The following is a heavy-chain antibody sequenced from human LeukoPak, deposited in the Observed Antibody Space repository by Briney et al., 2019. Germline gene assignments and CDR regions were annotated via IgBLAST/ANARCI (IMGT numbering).Heavy chain of an antibody. J-gene: IGHJ4*02. V-gene: IGHV4-59*12. CDR1: GGSISSYY. CDR3: ARRRIYSGSYL. Sequence: SETLSLTCTVSGGSISSYYWSWIRQPPGKGLEWIGYIYYSGSTNYNPSLKSRDTISVDTSKNQFSLKLSSVTAADTAVYYCARRRIYSGSYLWGQGTLVTVSS. D-gene: IGHD1-26*01. CDR2: IYYSGST.